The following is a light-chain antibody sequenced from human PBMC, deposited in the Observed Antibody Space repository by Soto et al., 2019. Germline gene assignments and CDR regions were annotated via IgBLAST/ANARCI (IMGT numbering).Light chain of an antibody. CDR1: QSVSSN. J-gene: IGKJ4*01. CDR2: GAS. CDR3: QQYNNWPLT. V-gene: IGKV3-15*01. Sequence: EIVMTQSPATLSVSPGERATLSCRASQSVSSNLAWYQQKPGQAPRLLIYGASTRATGIPARCSGSGSGTEITRTSSRLQSEDCAVYYCQQYNNWPLTFGGGTKVEIK.